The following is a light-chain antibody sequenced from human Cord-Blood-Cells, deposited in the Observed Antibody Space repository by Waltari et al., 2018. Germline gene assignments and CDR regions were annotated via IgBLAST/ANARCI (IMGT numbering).Light chain of an antibody. V-gene: IGKV4-1*01. J-gene: IGKJ4*01. CDR2: WAS. Sequence: DIVMTQSPDPLAVSLGERATLNCKSSQSVLYNSNNKNYLAWYQQKPGQPPKLLIYWASTRESGVPDRFSGSGSGTDFTLTISSLQAEDVAVYYCKQYYSTPLTFGGGTKVEIK. CDR3: KQYYSTPLT. CDR1: QSVLYNSNNKNY.